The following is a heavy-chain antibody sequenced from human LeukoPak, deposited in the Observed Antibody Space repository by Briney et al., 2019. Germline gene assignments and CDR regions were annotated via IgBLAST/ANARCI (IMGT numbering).Heavy chain of an antibody. CDR3: ARGLLYCSRTSCYHRTNWFDS. D-gene: IGHD2-2*01. CDR2: INPNSGVT. V-gene: IGHV1-2*02. J-gene: IGHJ5*01. CDR1: GYTFTGYY. Sequence: ASVKVSCKTSGYTFTGYYMHWVRQAPGQGLEWMGWINPNSGVTYYAQKFQGRVTITRDTSISTAYMDLSRLRSDDTAIYYCARGLLYCSRTSCYHRTNWFDSWGQGSLVSVSS.